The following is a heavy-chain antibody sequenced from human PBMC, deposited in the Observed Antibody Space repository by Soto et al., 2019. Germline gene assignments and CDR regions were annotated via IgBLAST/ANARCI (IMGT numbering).Heavy chain of an antibody. J-gene: IGHJ4*02. V-gene: IGHV3-23*01. Sequence: PGGSLRLSCAASGFTFSSYAMSWVRQAPGKGLEWVSAISGSGGSTYYADSVKGRFTISRDNSKNTLYLQMNSLRAEDTAVYYCAKAYGGGDCPTRGGPLDYWGQGTLVTVSS. CDR3: AKAYGGGDCPTRGGPLDY. D-gene: IGHD2-21*02. CDR2: ISGSGGST. CDR1: GFTFSSYA.